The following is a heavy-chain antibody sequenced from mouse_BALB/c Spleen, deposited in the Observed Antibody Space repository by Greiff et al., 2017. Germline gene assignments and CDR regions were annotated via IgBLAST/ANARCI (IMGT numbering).Heavy chain of an antibody. Sequence: VQGVESGPGLVAPSQSLSITCTASGFSFTDYGVSWIRQPPGKGLEWLGVIWGGGSTYYNSALKSRLSISKDNSKSQVFLKMNSLQTDDTAMYYCAKHHYGNSHFDYWGQGTTLTVSS. V-gene: IGHV2-6-5*01. CDR2: IWGGGST. J-gene: IGHJ2*01. CDR1: GFSFTDYG. CDR3: AKHHYGNSHFDY. D-gene: IGHD2-1*01.